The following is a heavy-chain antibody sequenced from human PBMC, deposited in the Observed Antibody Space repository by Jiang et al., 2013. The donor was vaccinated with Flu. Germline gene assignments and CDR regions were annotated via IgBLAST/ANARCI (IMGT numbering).Heavy chain of an antibody. CDR3: ARRNDFDI. Sequence: LLKPSETLSLTCTVSGDSITGHHWNWIRQAPGEGLEWIGYISHTGDTSSNPSLTSRITIFRDTSKNQISLKLTSVTAADTAVYYCARRNDFDIWGQGTMVTVSS. CDR2: ISHTGDT. V-gene: IGHV4-59*08. CDR1: GDSITGHH. J-gene: IGHJ3*02.